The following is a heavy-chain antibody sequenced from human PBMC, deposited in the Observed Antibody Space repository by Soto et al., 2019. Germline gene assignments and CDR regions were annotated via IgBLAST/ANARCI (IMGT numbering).Heavy chain of an antibody. Sequence: LRLSCSASGFTINTYTMGWVRLAPGKGLEWVSTIFSGMGNTKYADSVTGRFTISRDNSKNTLYLQMNSLRVEDTAVYYCARDLAGVAAAGHPWGQGTLVTVSS. V-gene: IGHV3-23*01. J-gene: IGHJ5*02. CDR2: IFSGMGNT. CDR1: GFTINTYT. D-gene: IGHD6-13*01. CDR3: ARDLAGVAAAGHP.